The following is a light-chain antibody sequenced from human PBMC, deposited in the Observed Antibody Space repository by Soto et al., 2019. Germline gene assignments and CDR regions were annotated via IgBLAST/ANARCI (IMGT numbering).Light chain of an antibody. CDR1: SGSIASNY. CDR3: QSYDSSNHWV. V-gene: IGLV6-57*02. CDR2: EDN. J-gene: IGLJ3*02. Sequence: NFMLTQPHSVSESPGKTVTISCTGSSGSIASNYVQWYQQRPGSAPTTVIYEDNQRPSGVPDRFSGSIDSSSNSASLTISGLKTEHEADYYCQSYDSSNHWVFGGGTKLTVL.